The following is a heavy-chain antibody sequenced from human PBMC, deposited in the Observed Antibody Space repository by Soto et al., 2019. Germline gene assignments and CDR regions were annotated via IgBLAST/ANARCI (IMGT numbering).Heavy chain of an antibody. Sequence: EVQLVETGGGLVQPGGSLRLSCEASGFTFSSYSMNWVRQAPGKGLEWVSYIGTSSSSIYYADSVKGRFTISRDNAKNSLYLQMNSLRDEDTAVYYCARDPRITLGGVFDCWGQGTLVTV. J-gene: IGHJ4*02. CDR3: ARDPRITLGGVFDC. CDR1: GFTFSSYS. D-gene: IGHD3-16*01. V-gene: IGHV3-48*02. CDR2: IGTSSSSI.